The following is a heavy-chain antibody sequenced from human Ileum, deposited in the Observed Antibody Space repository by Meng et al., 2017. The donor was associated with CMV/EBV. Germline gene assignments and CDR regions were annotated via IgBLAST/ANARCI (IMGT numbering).Heavy chain of an antibody. V-gene: IGHV3-15*01. J-gene: IGHJ4*02. CDR2: IKSKTAGGTA. Sequence: EVQLVESGGGLVKPXGSLRLSCAASGCPFSGVWMSWVRQAPGKGLEWVGRIKSKTAGGTADYAAPVQGRFTISRDDSQNMLYLQMNSLRIEDTAIYYCTTTFHSDSSGRQWGQGTLVTVSA. D-gene: IGHD3-22*01. CDR3: TTTFHSDSSGRQ. CDR1: GCPFSGVW.